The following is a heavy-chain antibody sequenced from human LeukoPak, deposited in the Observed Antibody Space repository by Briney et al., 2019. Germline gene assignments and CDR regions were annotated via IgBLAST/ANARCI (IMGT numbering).Heavy chain of an antibody. CDR1: GYTFTGYY. CDR2: INPNSGGT. V-gene: IGHV1-2*02. J-gene: IGHJ4*02. D-gene: IGHD5-18*01. CDR3: ARGSRYGPRSYIDY. Sequence: ASVKVSCKASGYTFTGYYMHWVRQAPGQVLGWMGWINPNSGGTNYAQKFQGRVTMTRDTSISTAYMELSRLRSDDTAVYYCARGSRYGPRSYIDYWGQGTLVTVSS.